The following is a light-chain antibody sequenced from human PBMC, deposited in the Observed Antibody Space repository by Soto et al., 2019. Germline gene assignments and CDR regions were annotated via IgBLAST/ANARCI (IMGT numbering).Light chain of an antibody. CDR2: GAS. J-gene: IGKJ1*01. CDR1: QSISSNY. CDR3: QQYGSWT. V-gene: IGKV3-20*01. Sequence: EIVLTQSPGTLSVSPGERATLSCRASQSISSNYLAWYQQKPGQAPSLLIYGASSRATGIPDRFSGSESGTDFTLTISRLEPEDSAIYYCQQYGSWTFGQGTKVEIK.